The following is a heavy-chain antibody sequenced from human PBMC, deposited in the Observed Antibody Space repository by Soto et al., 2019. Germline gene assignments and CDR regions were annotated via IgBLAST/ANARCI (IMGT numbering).Heavy chain of an antibody. J-gene: IGHJ3*02. V-gene: IGHV4-30-2*01. D-gene: IGHD2-21*02. CDR3: ARGAPYVVVTAAPGDAFDI. Sequence: WIWIRQPPGKGLEWIGYIYNTGSTYYNPSLESRVTISVDRSKNQFSLRLSSVTAADTAIYYCARGAPYVVVTAAPGDAFDIWGQGTMVVVSS. CDR2: IYNTGST.